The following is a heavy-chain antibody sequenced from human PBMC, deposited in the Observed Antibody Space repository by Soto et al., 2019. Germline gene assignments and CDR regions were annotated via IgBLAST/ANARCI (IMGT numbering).Heavy chain of an antibody. D-gene: IGHD3-16*02. J-gene: IGHJ6*02. V-gene: IGHV4-34*01. CDR2: INHSGST. CDR3: ARGRGGDYVWGSYRYTDYYYGMDF. Sequence: NPSETLSLTCAVYGGSFSGYYWSWIRQPPGKGLEWIGEINHSGSTNYNPSLKSRVTISVDTSKNQFSLRLSSVTAADTAVYYCARGRGGDYVWGSYRYTDYYYGMDFWGQGTTVTVS. CDR1: GGSFSGYY.